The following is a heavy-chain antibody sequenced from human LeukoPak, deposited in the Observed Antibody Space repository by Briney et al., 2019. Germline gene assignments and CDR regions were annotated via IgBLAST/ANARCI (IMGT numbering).Heavy chain of an antibody. Sequence: SETLSLTCAVYGGSFSGYYWSWIRQPPGKGLEWIGYIYYSGSTNYNPSLKSRATISVDTSKNQFSLKLSSVTAADTAVYYCARQGGYSSSPDFWGQGTLVTVSS. J-gene: IGHJ4*02. CDR3: ARQGGYSSSPDF. CDR2: IYYSGST. V-gene: IGHV4-59*08. D-gene: IGHD2-2*01. CDR1: GGSFSGYY.